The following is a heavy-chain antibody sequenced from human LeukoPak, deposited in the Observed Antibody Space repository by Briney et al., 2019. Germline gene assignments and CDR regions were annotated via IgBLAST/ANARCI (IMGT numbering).Heavy chain of an antibody. CDR3: AKVGDYGDYGRFDP. J-gene: IGHJ5*02. CDR1: GFTFDDYA. CDR2: ISWNSGSI. D-gene: IGHD4-17*01. V-gene: IGHV3-9*01. Sequence: GGSLRLSCAASGFTFDDYAMHWVRQAPGKGLEWVSGISWNSGSIGYADSVKGRFTISRDNAKNSLYLQMNSLRAEDTALYYCAKVGDYGDYGRFDPWGQGTLVTVSS.